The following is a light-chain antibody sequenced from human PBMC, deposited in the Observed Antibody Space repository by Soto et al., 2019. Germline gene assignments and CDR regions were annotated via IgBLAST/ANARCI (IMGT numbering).Light chain of an antibody. CDR3: QQSYTNPLT. V-gene: IGKV1-39*01. J-gene: IGKJ4*01. CDR1: QSISRY. CDR2: SAS. Sequence: DIQMTQSPSSLSASVGDSVTISCRASQSISRYLNLYQHKPGKAPKLLIFSASGLQTGVPSRFSGGGYGTEFTLTISSLQLEDFATYYRQQSYTNPLTLGGGTKVDIK.